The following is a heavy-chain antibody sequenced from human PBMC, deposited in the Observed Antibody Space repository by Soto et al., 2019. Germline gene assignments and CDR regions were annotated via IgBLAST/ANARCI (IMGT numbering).Heavy chain of an antibody. D-gene: IGHD3-10*01. CDR2: ISGSGGST. V-gene: IGHV3-23*01. Sequence: HPGGSLRLSCAASGFTFSSYAMSWFRQAPGKGLEWVSAISGSGGSTYYADSVKGRFTISRDNSKNTLYLQMNSLRAEDTAVYYCAKDTYYYGSANPAGLEYFQHWGQGTLVTVSS. CDR1: GFTFSSYA. CDR3: AKDTYYYGSANPAGLEYFQH. J-gene: IGHJ1*01.